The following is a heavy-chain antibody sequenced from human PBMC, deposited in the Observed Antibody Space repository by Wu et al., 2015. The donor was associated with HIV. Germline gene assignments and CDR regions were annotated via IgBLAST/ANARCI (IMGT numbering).Heavy chain of an antibody. J-gene: IGHJ4*02. CDR2: INPRSGDT. V-gene: IGHV1-2*02. CDR3: ARSADDSYVWGSYPPTGY. D-gene: IGHD3-16*02. CDR1: GYTFSNYF. Sequence: QVRLIQSGAEVKKPGASVKVSCKASGYTFSNYFVHWVRQAPGQGPEWMGWINPRSGDTKSGQKFQGRVTLTRDTSVSTVYMELSRLRSDDTAVYYCARSADDSYVWGSYPPTGYWGQGTLVTVSS.